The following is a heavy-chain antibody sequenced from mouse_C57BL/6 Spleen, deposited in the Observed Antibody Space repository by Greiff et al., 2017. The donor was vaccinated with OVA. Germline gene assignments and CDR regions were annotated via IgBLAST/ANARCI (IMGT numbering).Heavy chain of an antibody. CDR2: ILPGSGGT. J-gene: IGHJ4*01. CDR1: GYTFTGYW. V-gene: IGHV1-9*01. D-gene: IGHD3-2*02. CDR3: ESRQTAQAMGY. Sequence: VQLQESGAELMKPGASVKLSCKATGYTFTGYWIEWVKQRPGHGLEWIGEILPGSGGTNYNEKFKGKATFTADTSSNTASMHLSSLTTEDSAIYYCESRQTAQAMGYWGQGTSVTVSS.